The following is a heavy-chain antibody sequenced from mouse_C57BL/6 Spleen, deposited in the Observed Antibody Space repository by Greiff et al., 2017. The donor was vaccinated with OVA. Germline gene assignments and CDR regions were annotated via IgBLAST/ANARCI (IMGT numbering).Heavy chain of an antibody. CDR1: GYTFTSYG. CDR2: IYPRSGNT. CDR3: AREGSSPYYYAMDY. J-gene: IGHJ4*01. D-gene: IGHD1-1*01. Sequence: VQLQQSGAELARPGASVKLSCKASGYTFTSYGISWVKQRTGQGLEWIGEIYPRSGNTYYNEKFKGKATLTADKSSSTAYMELRSLTSEDSAVYFCAREGSSPYYYAMDYWGQGPSVTVSS. V-gene: IGHV1-81*01.